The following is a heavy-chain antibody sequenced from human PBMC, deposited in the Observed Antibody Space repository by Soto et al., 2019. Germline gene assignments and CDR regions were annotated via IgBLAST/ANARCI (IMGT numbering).Heavy chain of an antibody. CDR1: GGSFSGYY. CDR3: AKGGYSYGNWFDP. CDR2: INHSGST. Sequence: SLTCAVYGGSFSGYYWSWIRQPPGKGLEWIGEINHSGSTNYNPSLKSRVTISVDTSKNQFSLKLSSVTAADTAVYYCAKGGYSYGNWFDPWGQGTLVTVSS. J-gene: IGHJ5*02. V-gene: IGHV4-34*01. D-gene: IGHD5-18*01.